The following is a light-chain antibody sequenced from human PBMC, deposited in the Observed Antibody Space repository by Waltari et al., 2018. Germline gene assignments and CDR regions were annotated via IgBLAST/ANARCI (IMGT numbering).Light chain of an antibody. Sequence: EIVLTQSPATLSLSPGERATLSCRASQSVSSYLAWYQQKPGQAPSLLIYDASDRATGIPARFSGSGSGTDFTRTISSLEPEDFAVYYCQQRSPITFGQGTRLEIK. J-gene: IGKJ5*01. CDR1: QSVSSY. CDR2: DAS. CDR3: QQRSPIT. V-gene: IGKV3-11*01.